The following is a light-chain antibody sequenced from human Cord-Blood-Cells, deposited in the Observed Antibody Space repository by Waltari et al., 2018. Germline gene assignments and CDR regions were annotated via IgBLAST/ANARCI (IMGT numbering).Light chain of an antibody. CDR1: SSDVGGYNY. V-gene: IGLV2-14*01. Sequence: QSALTQPASVSGSPGQSITISCTGTSSDVGGYNYVSWYQQHPGKAPKHRIYEVSNRPSGVSNRFSGSKSGNAASLTISGLQAEDEADYYCSSYTSSSTLFGGGTKLTVL. J-gene: IGLJ2*01. CDR2: EVS. CDR3: SSYTSSSTL.